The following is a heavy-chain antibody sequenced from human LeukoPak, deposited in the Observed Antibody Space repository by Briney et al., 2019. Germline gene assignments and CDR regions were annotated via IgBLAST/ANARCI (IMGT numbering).Heavy chain of an antibody. J-gene: IGHJ3*02. Sequence: PSETLSLTCTVSGGSISSGSYYWGWIRQPPGKGLEWIGNVYYSGSTYYNPSLKSRVTISVDTSKNQFSLQLNSVTPEDTAVYYCARVNPNGAGDNDAFDIWGQGTMVTVSS. D-gene: IGHD7-27*01. CDR2: VYYSGST. V-gene: IGHV4-39*07. CDR3: ARVNPNGAGDNDAFDI. CDR1: GGSISSGSYY.